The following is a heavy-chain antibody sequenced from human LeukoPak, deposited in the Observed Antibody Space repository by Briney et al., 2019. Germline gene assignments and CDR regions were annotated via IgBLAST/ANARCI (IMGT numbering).Heavy chain of an antibody. Sequence: PGGSLRLSCAASGFTFSSYGMHWVRQAPGKGLEWVAFIRYDGSNKYYADSVKGRFTIPRDNAKNSLYLQMNSLRAEDTAVYYCAREGNPEVIAAANDAFDIWGQGTMVTVSS. CDR2: IRYDGSNK. CDR3: AREGNPEVIAAANDAFDI. J-gene: IGHJ3*02. V-gene: IGHV3-30*02. D-gene: IGHD6-13*01. CDR1: GFTFSSYG.